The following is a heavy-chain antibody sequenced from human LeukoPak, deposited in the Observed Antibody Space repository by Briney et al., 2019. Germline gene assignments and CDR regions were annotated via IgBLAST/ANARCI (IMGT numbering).Heavy chain of an antibody. J-gene: IGHJ4*02. Sequence: GGSLRLSCAASGFTFSSYTMSWVRQAPGKGLEWVSSISSSSTYICYADSVKGRFTISRDNAKNSLFLQMNSLRVEDTAVYYCARVSYGLGTYTAPPEDYWGQGTLVTVSS. CDR1: GFTFSSYT. CDR2: ISSSSTYI. D-gene: IGHD3-10*01. V-gene: IGHV3-21*01. CDR3: ARVSYGLGTYTAPPEDY.